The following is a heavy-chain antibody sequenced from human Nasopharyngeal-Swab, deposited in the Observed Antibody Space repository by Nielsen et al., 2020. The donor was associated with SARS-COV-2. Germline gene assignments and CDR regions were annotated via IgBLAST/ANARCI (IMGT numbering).Heavy chain of an antibody. CDR3: ARQGYTYGYVGDWFDP. D-gene: IGHD5-18*01. Sequence: GGSLRLSCKGSGYSFTSYWIGWVRQMPGKGLEWMGIIYPGDSDTRYGPSFQGQVTFSADKSISTAYLQWSSLKASDTAMYYCARQGYTYGYVGDWFDPWGQGTLVTVSS. J-gene: IGHJ5*02. CDR2: IYPGDSDT. V-gene: IGHV5-51*01. CDR1: GYSFTSYW.